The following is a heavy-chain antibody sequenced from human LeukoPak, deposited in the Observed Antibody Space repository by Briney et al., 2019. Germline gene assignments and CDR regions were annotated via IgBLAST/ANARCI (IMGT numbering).Heavy chain of an antibody. CDR1: GGSFSGYY. CDR3: ARAPIERDFDWVDY. V-gene: IGHV4-34*01. J-gene: IGHJ4*02. D-gene: IGHD3-9*01. Sequence: SETLSLTCAVSGGSFSGYYWSWIRQPPGKGLEWIGEINHSGSTNYNPSLKSRVTISVDTSKNQFSLKLSSVTAADTAVYYCARAPIERDFDWVDYWGQGTLVTVSS. CDR2: INHSGST.